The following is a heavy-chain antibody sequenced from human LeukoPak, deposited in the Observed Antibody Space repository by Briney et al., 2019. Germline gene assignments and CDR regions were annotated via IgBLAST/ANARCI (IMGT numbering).Heavy chain of an antibody. V-gene: IGHV3-30-3*01. CDR2: LSYGGTNK. Sequence: PGGSLRLSCAASGFTFSDYAMHWVRQAPGKGLEWVAVLSYGGTNKYYADSVKGRFTISRDNSKNTMFLQMNSLRAEDTAVYHCARDRSRYANDAFDVWGQGTMVTVSS. CDR3: ARDRSRYANDAFDV. CDR1: GFTFSDYA. D-gene: IGHD3-3*01. J-gene: IGHJ3*01.